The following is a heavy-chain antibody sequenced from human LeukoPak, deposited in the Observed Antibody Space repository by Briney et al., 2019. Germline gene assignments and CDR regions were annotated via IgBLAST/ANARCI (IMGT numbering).Heavy chain of an antibody. CDR1: GGSISSSSYY. J-gene: IGHJ5*02. D-gene: IGHD3-10*01. V-gene: IGHV4-39*01. Sequence: SETLSLTCTVSGGSISSSSYYWGWIRQPPGKGLEWIGSIYYSGSTYYNPSLKSRVTISVDTSKNQFSLKLSSVTAADTAVYYCARSIGIPYYYGSGSYSGVWFDPWGQGTLVTVSS. CDR2: IYYSGST. CDR3: ARSIGIPYYYGSGSYSGVWFDP.